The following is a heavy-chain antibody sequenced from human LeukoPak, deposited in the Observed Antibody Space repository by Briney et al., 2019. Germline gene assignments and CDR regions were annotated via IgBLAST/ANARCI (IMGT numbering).Heavy chain of an antibody. CDR1: GFTLSSYW. J-gene: IGHJ3*02. Sequence: GGSLTLSCAAYGFTLSSYWMTWVRQAPGNGLEWVANINEDGSEMSHVDSVKGRFTISRNNTKNSLFLQMNSLRAEDTAVYYCARGVYALDIWGQGTMVTVSS. CDR3: ARGVYALDI. V-gene: IGHV3-7*03. CDR2: INEDGSEM.